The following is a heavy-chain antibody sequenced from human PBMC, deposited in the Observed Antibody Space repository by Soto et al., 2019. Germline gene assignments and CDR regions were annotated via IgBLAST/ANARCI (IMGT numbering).Heavy chain of an antibody. CDR1: GFTFGSYT. D-gene: IGHD3-22*01. Sequence: GGSLRLSCAASGFTFGSYTMNWVRQSPGKGLEWVSAISGSGGRTYYADSVKGRFAISRDNFQNTLYLQMNSLRAEDTALYYCAKNYYDSSGYPYFDSWGQGTLVTVSS. CDR2: ISGSGGRT. V-gene: IGHV3-23*01. J-gene: IGHJ4*02. CDR3: AKNYYDSSGYPYFDS.